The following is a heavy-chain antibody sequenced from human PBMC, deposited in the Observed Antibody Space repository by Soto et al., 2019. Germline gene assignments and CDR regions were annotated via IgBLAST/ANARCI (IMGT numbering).Heavy chain of an antibody. Sequence: EVQLVESGGGLVQPGGSLRLSCAASGFTVSSNYMSWVRQAPGKGLEWVSVIYSGGSTYYADSVKGRFTISRDNSKNTLYLQMNSLRAADTAVYYCARDQRPAITVGGVIVIHDAFDILGQGTMVTVSS. CDR2: IYSGGST. CDR1: GFTVSSNY. D-gene: IGHD3-16*02. J-gene: IGHJ3*02. CDR3: ARDQRPAITVGGVIVIHDAFDI. V-gene: IGHV3-66*01.